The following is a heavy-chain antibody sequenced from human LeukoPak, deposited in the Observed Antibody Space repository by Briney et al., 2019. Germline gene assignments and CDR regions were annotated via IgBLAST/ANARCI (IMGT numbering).Heavy chain of an antibody. J-gene: IGHJ5*02. CDR2: ISSSGSTI. CDR1: GFTFSSYS. V-gene: IGHV3-48*01. Sequence: GGSLRLSCAASGFTFSSYSMNWVRQAPGKGLEWVSYISSSGSTIYYADSVKGRFTISRDNAKNSLYLQMNSLRAEDTAVYYCARDGIAATGFDPWGQGTLVTVSS. CDR3: ARDGIAATGFDP. D-gene: IGHD6-13*01.